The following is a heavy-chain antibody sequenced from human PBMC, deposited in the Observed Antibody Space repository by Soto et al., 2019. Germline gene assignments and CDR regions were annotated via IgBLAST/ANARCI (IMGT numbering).Heavy chain of an antibody. J-gene: IGHJ4*02. CDR1: GGTFSSYG. V-gene: IGHV1-69*13. CDR3: ARSVGVTTLSYLDY. D-gene: IGHD1-26*01. Sequence: SVKVSCKAAGGTFSSYGISWVRQAPGQGLEWMGGIIPMFGTATHTQNFQGRLTITEDESTSTAYMELSSLRSEDTAVYFCARSVGVTTLSYLDYWGQGTLVTFSS. CDR2: IIPMFGTA.